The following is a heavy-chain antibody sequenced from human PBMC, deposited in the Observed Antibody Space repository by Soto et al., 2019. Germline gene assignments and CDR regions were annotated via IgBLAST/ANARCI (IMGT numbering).Heavy chain of an antibody. CDR2: ISYDGSNK. CDR1: GFTFSSYA. V-gene: IGHV3-30-3*01. D-gene: IGHD6-13*01. Sequence: GGSLRLSCAASGFTFSSYAMHWVRQAPGKGLEWVAVISYDGSNKYYADSVKGRFTISRDNSKNTLYLQMNSLRAEDTAVYYCARSRGYSSSWVYFDYWGQGTLVTVSS. J-gene: IGHJ4*02. CDR3: ARSRGYSSSWVYFDY.